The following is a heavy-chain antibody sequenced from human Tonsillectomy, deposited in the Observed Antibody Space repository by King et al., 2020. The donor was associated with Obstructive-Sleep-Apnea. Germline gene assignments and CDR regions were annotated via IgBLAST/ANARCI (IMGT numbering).Heavy chain of an antibody. D-gene: IGHD1-7*01. CDR3: TPQTGTPSNYYYYGMDV. J-gene: IGHJ6*02. V-gene: IGHV3-15*01. CDR1: GFTFSNAW. Sequence: VQLVESGGGLVKPGGSLRLSCAASGFTFSNAWMNWVRQAPGKGLEWVGRIKSKTDGGTTDYAAPVKGRFTISRDDSKDTLYLQMNSLKTEDTAVYYCTPQTGTPSNYYYYGMDVWGQGTTVTVSS. CDR2: IKSKTDGGTT.